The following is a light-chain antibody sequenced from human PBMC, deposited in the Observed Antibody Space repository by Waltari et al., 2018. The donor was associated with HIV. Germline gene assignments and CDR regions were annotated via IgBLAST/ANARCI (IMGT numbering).Light chain of an antibody. Sequence: DIVMTQSPDSLAVSLGERATINCKSSQSVLYSSNNKNYLAVYQQKPGQSPKLLIYWASTRESGVPDRFSGSGSGTDFTLTISSLQAEDVAVYYCQQYYTTPFTFGPGTKVDIK. V-gene: IGKV4-1*01. CDR2: WAS. CDR1: QSVLYSSNNKNY. CDR3: QQYYTTPFT. J-gene: IGKJ3*01.